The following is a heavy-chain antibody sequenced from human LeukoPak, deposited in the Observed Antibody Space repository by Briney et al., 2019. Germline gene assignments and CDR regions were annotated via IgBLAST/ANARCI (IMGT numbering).Heavy chain of an antibody. J-gene: IGHJ5*02. CDR3: AREYGGWFDP. CDR2: IYYSGST. Sequence: SETLSLTCTVSGGSISSGGYYWSWIRQHAGKGLEWIGYIYYSGSTYYNPSLKSRVTISVDTSKNQFSLKLSSVTAADTAVYYCAREYGGWFDPWGQGTLVTVSS. CDR1: GGSISSGGYY. D-gene: IGHD4-17*01. V-gene: IGHV4-31*03.